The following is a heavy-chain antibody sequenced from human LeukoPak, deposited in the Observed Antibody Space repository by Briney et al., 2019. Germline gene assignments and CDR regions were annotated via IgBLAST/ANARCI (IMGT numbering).Heavy chain of an antibody. J-gene: IGHJ4*02. CDR3: AKDHLYGYYYGSGIDY. D-gene: IGHD3-10*01. V-gene: IGHV3-23*01. CDR2: ISGSGGST. CDR1: GFTFSSYA. Sequence: GGSLRLSCAASGFTFSSYAMSWVRQAPGRGLEWVSAISGSGGSTYYADSVKGRFTISRDNSKNTLYLQMNSLRAEDTAVYYCAKDHLYGYYYGSGIDYWGQGTLVTVSS.